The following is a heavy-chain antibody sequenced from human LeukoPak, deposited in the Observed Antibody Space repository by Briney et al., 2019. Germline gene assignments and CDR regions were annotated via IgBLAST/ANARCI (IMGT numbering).Heavy chain of an antibody. D-gene: IGHD6-13*01. CDR2: IYYSGST. Sequence: PSETLSLTCTVSGGSISSYYWSWIRQPPGKGLEWIGYIYYSGSTNYNPSLKSRVTISVDTSKNQFSLKLSSVTAADTAVYYCARGDSSSWPYFDYRGQGTLVTVSS. J-gene: IGHJ4*02. CDR3: ARGDSSSWPYFDY. V-gene: IGHV4-59*01. CDR1: GGSISSYY.